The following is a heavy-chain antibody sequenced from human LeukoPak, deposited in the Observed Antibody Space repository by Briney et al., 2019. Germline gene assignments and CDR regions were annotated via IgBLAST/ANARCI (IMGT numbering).Heavy chain of an antibody. Sequence: ASVKVSCKASGYTFTGYYMHWVRQAPGQGLEWMGWINPNSGGTNYAQKFQGRVTMTRDTSISTAYMELSRLRSDDTAVYYCARAGWQGYSSGWYRIDYWGQGTLVTVSS. CDR2: INPNSGGT. CDR3: ARAGWQGYSSGWYRIDY. D-gene: IGHD6-19*01. V-gene: IGHV1-2*02. CDR1: GYTFTGYY. J-gene: IGHJ4*02.